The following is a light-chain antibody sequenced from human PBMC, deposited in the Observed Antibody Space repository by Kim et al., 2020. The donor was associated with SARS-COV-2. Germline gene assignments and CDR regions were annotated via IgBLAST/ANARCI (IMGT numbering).Light chain of an antibody. J-gene: IGLJ3*02. Sequence: VSPGQTASITCSGDKLGDKYVCWYQQKPGQSPVLVIYQDSKRPSGIPARFSGSNSGNTATLTISGTQAMDEADYYCQAWDSSTAVFGGGTQLTVL. CDR3: QAWDSSTAV. V-gene: IGLV3-1*01. CDR1: KLGDKY. CDR2: QDS.